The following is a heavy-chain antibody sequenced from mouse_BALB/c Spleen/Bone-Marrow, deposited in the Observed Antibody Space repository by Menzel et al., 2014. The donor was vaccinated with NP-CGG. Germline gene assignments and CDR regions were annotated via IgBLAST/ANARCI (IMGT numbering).Heavy chain of an antibody. CDR2: INPGSGGT. D-gene: IGHD4-1*01. Sequence: VQLQQSGAELVRPGTSVKVSCKASGYAFTNYLIDWVKQRPGQGLEWIGVINPGSGGTNYNEKFKGKATLTADKSSSTAYMQLSSLTSDDSAVYLCARELGRWYFDVWGAGTTVTVSS. J-gene: IGHJ1*01. V-gene: IGHV1-54*01. CDR1: GYAFTNYL. CDR3: ARELGRWYFDV.